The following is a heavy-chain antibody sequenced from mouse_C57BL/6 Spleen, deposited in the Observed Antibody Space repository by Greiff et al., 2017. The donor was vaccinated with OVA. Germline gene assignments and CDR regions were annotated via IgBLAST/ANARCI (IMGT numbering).Heavy chain of an antibody. CDR1: GYTFTDYY. CDR2: INPNNGGT. Sequence: VQLQQSGPELVKPGASVKISCKASGYTFTDYYMNWVKQSHGKSLEWIGDINPNNGGTSYNQKFKGKATLTVDKSSSTAYMELRSLTSEDSAVYYCARWGFTTVVAGDFDYWGQGTTLTVSS. J-gene: IGHJ2*01. V-gene: IGHV1-26*01. CDR3: ARWGFTTVVAGDFDY. D-gene: IGHD1-1*01.